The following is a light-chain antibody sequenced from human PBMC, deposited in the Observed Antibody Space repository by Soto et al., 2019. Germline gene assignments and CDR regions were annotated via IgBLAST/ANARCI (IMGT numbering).Light chain of an antibody. CDR3: QHYGSSTYT. J-gene: IGKJ2*01. V-gene: IGKV3-20*01. CDR2: GAS. Sequence: EIVLTQSPGTLSLSPGERAALSCRASQSVSSSFLAWYQQKPGQAPRLLIYGASSTTTGIPDRFTGSGSVTDFTLTISRLEPEDFAVYYCQHYGSSTYTFGQGTKLPIK. CDR1: QSVSSSF.